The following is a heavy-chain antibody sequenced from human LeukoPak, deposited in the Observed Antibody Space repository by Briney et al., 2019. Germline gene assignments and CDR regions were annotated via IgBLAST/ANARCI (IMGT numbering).Heavy chain of an antibody. CDR2: INPNSGGT. CDR1: GYTFTGYY. V-gene: IGHV1-2*02. Sequence: ASVKVSCKASGYTFTGYYMHWVRQAPGQGLEWMGWINPNSGGTNYAQKFQGRVTMTRDTSISTAYIELSRLRSDDTAVYYCARASRRVTTYYYGMDVWGQGTTVTVSS. J-gene: IGHJ6*02. CDR3: ARASRRVTTYYYGMDV. D-gene: IGHD4-17*01.